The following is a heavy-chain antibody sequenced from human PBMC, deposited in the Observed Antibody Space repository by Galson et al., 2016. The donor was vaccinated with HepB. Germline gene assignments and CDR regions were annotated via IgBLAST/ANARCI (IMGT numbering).Heavy chain of an antibody. CDR1: GFTVSSKY. Sequence: SLRLSCAASGFTVSSKYMSWIRQAPGKGLEWVSYISGDGRTINYAASVKGRFTISRGNAKNSLYLHMNSLTGEDTAVYYCARMFPLYSSGWYVRGDGWFDSWGQGTLVTVSS. D-gene: IGHD6-19*01. CDR3: ARMFPLYSSGWYVRGDGWFDS. CDR2: ISGDGRTI. V-gene: IGHV3-11*01. J-gene: IGHJ5*01.